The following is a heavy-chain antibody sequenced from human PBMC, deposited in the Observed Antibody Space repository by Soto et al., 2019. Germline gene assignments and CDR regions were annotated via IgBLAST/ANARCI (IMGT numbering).Heavy chain of an antibody. V-gene: IGHV3-74*01. CDR3: ARSVRSGSFPYYYYAMDV. D-gene: IGHD3-10*01. Sequence: PGVSLRLSCAASGFTSSNYWMHWVRQAPGKGLVWVSRIKSDGSSTSYADSVKGRFTISRDNAKNTLDLQMHGLRAEDMAVYYCARSVRSGSFPYYYYAMDVWAQGTTVTVSS. J-gene: IGHJ6*02. CDR1: GFTSSNYW. CDR2: IKSDGSST.